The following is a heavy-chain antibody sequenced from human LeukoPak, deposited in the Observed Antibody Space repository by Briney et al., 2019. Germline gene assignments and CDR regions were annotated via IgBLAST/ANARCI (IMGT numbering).Heavy chain of an antibody. J-gene: IGHJ4*02. CDR1: GGTFSSYA. V-gene: IGHV1-69*13. CDR3: ARDHCSGGSCYSVLGLPRS. CDR2: IIPIFGTA. D-gene: IGHD2-15*01. Sequence: ASVKVSCKASGGTFSSYAISWVRQAPGQGLEWMGGIIPIFGTANYAQKFQGRVTITADESTSTAYMELSSLRSEDTAVYYCARDHCSGGSCYSVLGLPRSWGQGTLVTVSS.